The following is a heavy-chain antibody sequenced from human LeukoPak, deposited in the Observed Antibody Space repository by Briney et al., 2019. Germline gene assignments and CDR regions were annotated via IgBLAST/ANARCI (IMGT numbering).Heavy chain of an antibody. D-gene: IGHD3-10*01. CDR1: GFTFDDYA. CDR2: ISWNSGSI. V-gene: IGHV3-9*01. Sequence: GGSLRLSCAASGFTFDDYAMHWVRQAPGKGLEWVSGISWNSGSIGYADSVKGRVTISRDNAKNSLYLEMNSLRAEDTAMYYCARDAYGSGSSSDYWGQGTLVTVSS. J-gene: IGHJ4*02. CDR3: ARDAYGSGSSSDY.